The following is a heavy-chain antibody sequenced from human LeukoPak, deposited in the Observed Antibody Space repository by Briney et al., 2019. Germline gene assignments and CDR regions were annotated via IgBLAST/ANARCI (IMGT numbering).Heavy chain of an antibody. D-gene: IGHD4-17*01. CDR2: IYYSGST. CDR3: ARYGDYGLGWFDP. Sequence: SETLSLTCTVSGVSISSYYWSWIRQPPGKGLEWIGYIYYSGSTNYNPSLKSRVTISVDTSKNQFSLELSSVTAADTAVYYCARYGDYGLGWFDPWGQGTLVTVSS. V-gene: IGHV4-59*01. J-gene: IGHJ5*02. CDR1: GVSISSYY.